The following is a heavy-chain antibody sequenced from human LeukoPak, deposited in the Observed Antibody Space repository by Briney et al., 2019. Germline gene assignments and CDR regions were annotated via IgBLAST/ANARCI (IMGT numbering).Heavy chain of an antibody. V-gene: IGHV1-8*02. Sequence: ASVKVSCKASGYTFTGYYMHWVRQDPGRGLDYLGWMNPNSGKTGYTQKFQGRLSMTRDTSISTAYLELNSLTSEDTAVYYCARGGGFSFGAQSYYQLSFWGQGTLVTVSS. CDR2: MNPNSGKT. D-gene: IGHD1-26*01. J-gene: IGHJ4*02. CDR3: ARGGGFSFGAQSYYQLSF. CDR1: GYTFTGYY.